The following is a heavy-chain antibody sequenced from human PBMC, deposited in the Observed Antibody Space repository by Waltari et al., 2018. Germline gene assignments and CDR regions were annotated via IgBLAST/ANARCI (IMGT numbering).Heavy chain of an antibody. V-gene: IGHV1-69*04. CDR1: GGTFSSYA. D-gene: IGHD3-10*01. J-gene: IGHJ4*02. CDR3: ARSIWRDYYGSGSLDY. CDR2: IVPILGIA. Sequence: QVQLVQSGAEVKKPGSSVKVSCKASGGTFSSYAISWVRQAPGQGLEWMGGIVPILGIANDAQKFQGRVTSTADESTSTAYMELSSLGSEDTAVYYCARSIWRDYYGSGSLDYWGQGTLVTVSS.